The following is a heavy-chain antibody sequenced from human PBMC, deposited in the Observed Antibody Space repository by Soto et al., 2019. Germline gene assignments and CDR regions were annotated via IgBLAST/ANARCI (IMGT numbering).Heavy chain of an antibody. V-gene: IGHV4-34*01. Sequence: QVQLQQWGAGLLKPSETLSLTCAVYGGSFSGYYWSWIRQPPGKGLEWIGEINHIGSTNYNQSLKSHDTIYVDTAKNQFSLKLSSVTAADTAVYYCARGLQNWLWIVWGQGTLVTVSS. CDR1: GGSFSGYY. CDR3: ARGLQNWLWIV. J-gene: IGHJ4*02. CDR2: INHIGST. D-gene: IGHD3-9*01.